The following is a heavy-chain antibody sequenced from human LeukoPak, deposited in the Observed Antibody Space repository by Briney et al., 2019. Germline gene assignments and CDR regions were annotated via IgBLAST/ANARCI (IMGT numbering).Heavy chain of an antibody. J-gene: IGHJ4*02. D-gene: IGHD3-22*01. CDR1: GGTFGSYA. CDR2: IIPIFGTA. Sequence: SVKVSCKASGGTFGSYAISWVRQAPGQGLEWMGGIIPIFGTANYAQKFQGRVTITADESTSTAYMELSSLRSEDTAVYYCARNYYDSSGYSRRYYFDYWGQGTLVTVSS. CDR3: ARNYYDSSGYSRRYYFDY. V-gene: IGHV1-69*13.